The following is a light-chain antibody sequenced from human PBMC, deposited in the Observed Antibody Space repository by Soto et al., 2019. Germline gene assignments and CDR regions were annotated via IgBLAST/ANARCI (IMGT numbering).Light chain of an antibody. Sequence: QSALTQPASVSGSPGQSITISCTGTSSDIGVYNYVSWYQQHPGKAPKLVIYEVSNRPSGVSNRFSGSKSGNTASLTISGLQAEDEADYYCSSYTSITSVIFGGGTQLTVL. J-gene: IGLJ2*01. V-gene: IGLV2-14*01. CDR1: SSDIGVYNY. CDR2: EVS. CDR3: SSYTSITSVI.